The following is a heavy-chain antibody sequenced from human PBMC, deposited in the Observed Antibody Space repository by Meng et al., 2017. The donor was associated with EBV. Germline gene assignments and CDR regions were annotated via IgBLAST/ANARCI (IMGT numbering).Heavy chain of an antibody. CDR2: INPNSGGT. V-gene: IGHV1-2*06. CDR3: ARVGIAVAGTGDY. CDR1: GYTFPGYY. J-gene: IGHJ4*02. Sequence: QVQLVQSGAEVNKPGASGKFSCKASGYTFPGYYMHWVRQAPGQGLEWMGRINPNSGGTNYAQKFQGRVTMTRDTSISTAYMELGWLRSDDTAVYYCARVGIAVAGTGDYWGQGTLVTVSS. D-gene: IGHD6-19*01.